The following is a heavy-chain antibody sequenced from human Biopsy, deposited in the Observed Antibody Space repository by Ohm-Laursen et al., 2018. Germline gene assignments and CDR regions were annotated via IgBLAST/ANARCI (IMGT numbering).Heavy chain of an antibody. Sequence: SLRLSCAASGFTFGDAWMSWIRQAPGKGLEWVGRIKSKFDGETTDYAAPAKGRFIISRDDSKSTLFLQMNSLKVEGTGVYFCSTGGGDFYYNGMDVWGQGTTVTVSS. CDR1: GFTFGDAW. CDR3: STGGGDFYYNGMDV. J-gene: IGHJ6*02. V-gene: IGHV3-15*01. CDR2: IKSKFDGETT. D-gene: IGHD3-16*01.